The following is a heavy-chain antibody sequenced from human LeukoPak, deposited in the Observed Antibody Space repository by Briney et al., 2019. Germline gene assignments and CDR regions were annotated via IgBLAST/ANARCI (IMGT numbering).Heavy chain of an antibody. CDR3: ARTYYDFWSGYCWFDP. D-gene: IGHD3-3*01. CDR2: IYTSGST. J-gene: IGHJ5*02. V-gene: IGHV4-4*09. Sequence: PSETLSLTCTVSGGSISSYYWSWIRQPPGKGLEWIGYIYTSGSTNYNPSLKSRVTISVDTSKNQFSLKLSSVTAADTAVYYCARTYYDFWSGYCWFDPWGQGTLVTVSS. CDR1: GGSISSYY.